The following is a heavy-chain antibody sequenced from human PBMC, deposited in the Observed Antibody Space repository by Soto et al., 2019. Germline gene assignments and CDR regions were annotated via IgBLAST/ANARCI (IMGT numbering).Heavy chain of an antibody. CDR2: ISNDGSQK. J-gene: IGHJ4*02. Sequence: SLRLSCAASGFAFTNYGIHWVRQAPGKGLEWVAHISNDGSQKFYGDSVKGRFTISRDNSENTVYLQMTSLRPDDTAVFYCARDVAMPTGLGLGYWGQGTLVTVSS. D-gene: IGHD6-19*01. V-gene: IGHV3-30*03. CDR1: GFAFTNYG. CDR3: ARDVAMPTGLGLGY.